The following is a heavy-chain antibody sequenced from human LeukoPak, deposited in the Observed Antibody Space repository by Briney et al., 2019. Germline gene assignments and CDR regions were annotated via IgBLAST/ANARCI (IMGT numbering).Heavy chain of an antibody. Sequence: ASVTLSCTASGYTFTGYYMHWVRQAPGQGLEWMGWINPNSGGTNYAQKFQGRVTMTRDTSISTAYMELSRLRSDDTAVYYCARGLGGYYYYMDVWGKGTTVTVSS. CDR1: GYTFTGYY. CDR3: ARGLGGYYYYMDV. V-gene: IGHV1-2*02. J-gene: IGHJ6*03. D-gene: IGHD3-10*01. CDR2: INPNSGGT.